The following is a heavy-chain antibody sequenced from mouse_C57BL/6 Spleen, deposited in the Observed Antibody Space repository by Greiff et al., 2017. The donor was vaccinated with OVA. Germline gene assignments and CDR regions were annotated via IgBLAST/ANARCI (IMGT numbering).Heavy chain of an antibody. Sequence: VKLVESGPGLVQPSQCLSISCTASGFTLTSYGVHWVRQSPGKGLEWLGVIWRGGSTDYNAAFMSSLSITKDNSTSEVFYKMDSLRAADTAICCCGKSEGVWGTGTTVTVSS. J-gene: IGHJ1*03. CDR1: GFTLTSYG. V-gene: IGHV2-5*01. CDR3: GKSEGV. CDR2: IWRGGST.